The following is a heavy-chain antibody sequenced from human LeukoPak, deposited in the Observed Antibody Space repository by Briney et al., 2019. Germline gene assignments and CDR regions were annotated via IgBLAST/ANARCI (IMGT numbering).Heavy chain of an antibody. CDR3: ARDLIANYGGNAGYNWFDP. CDR2: ISAYNGNT. J-gene: IGHJ5*02. D-gene: IGHD4-23*01. Sequence: ASVKVSCKASGGTFSIYAISWVRQAPGQGLEWMGWISAYNGNTNYAQKLQGRVTMTTDTSTSTAYMELRSLRSDDTAVYYCARDLIANYGGNAGYNWFDPWGQGTLVTVSS. V-gene: IGHV1-18*01. CDR1: GGTFSIYA.